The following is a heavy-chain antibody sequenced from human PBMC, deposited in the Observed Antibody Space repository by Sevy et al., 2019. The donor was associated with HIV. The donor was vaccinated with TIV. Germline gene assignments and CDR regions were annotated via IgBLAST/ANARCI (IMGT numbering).Heavy chain of an antibody. Sequence: GESLKISCAASGFTFSRYDMHWVRQATGKGLEWVSSIGTAGDTYYPGSVKGRLTISRENAKKSLNLQMNSLRAGDTAVYYCARGTRYSGSYYLGDDAFDIWGQGTMVTVSS. V-gene: IGHV3-13*01. CDR1: GFTFSRYD. J-gene: IGHJ3*02. D-gene: IGHD1-26*01. CDR3: ARGTRYSGSYYLGDDAFDI. CDR2: IGTAGDT.